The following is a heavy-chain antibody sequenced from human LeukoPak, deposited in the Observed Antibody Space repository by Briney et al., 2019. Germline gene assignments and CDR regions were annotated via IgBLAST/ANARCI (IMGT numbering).Heavy chain of an antibody. CDR3: ARDKLLWFGNDY. J-gene: IGHJ4*02. CDR1: GFTFSSYS. V-gene: IGHV3-21*01. Sequence: GGSLRLSCAASGFTFSSYSMNWVRQAPGKGLEWVSSISSSSSYIYYADPVKGRFTISRDNAKNSLYLQMNSLRAEDTAVYYCARDKLLWFGNDYWGQGTLVTVSS. D-gene: IGHD3-10*01. CDR2: ISSSSSYI.